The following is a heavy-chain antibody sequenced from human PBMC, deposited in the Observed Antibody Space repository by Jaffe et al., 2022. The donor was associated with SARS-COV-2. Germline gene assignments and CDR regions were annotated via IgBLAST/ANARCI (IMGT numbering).Heavy chain of an antibody. D-gene: IGHD5-12*01. Sequence: EVQLVESGGGLVKPGGSLRLSCAASGFTFSSYSMNWVRQAPGKGLEWVSSISSSSSYIYYADSVKGRFTISRDNAKNSLYLQMNSLRAEDTAVYYCARNGGYSYYFDYWGQGTLVTVSS. CDR2: ISSSSSYI. V-gene: IGHV3-21*01. CDR3: ARNGGYSYYFDY. CDR1: GFTFSSYS. J-gene: IGHJ4*02.